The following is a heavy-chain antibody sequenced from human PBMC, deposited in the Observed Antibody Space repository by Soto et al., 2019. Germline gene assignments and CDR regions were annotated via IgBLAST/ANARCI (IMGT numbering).Heavy chain of an antibody. CDR3: AHLRQGDGAHSYDY. CDR2: IFWNGEK. Sequence: QVTLKESGPVLVKPTETLTLTCAVSGFSLSDSKVGVSWIRQPPGKALEWLAHIFWNGEKSYSTSLEGRLTSSKHPPKGQVTLTMPNMDPVDTSTYYCAHLRQGDGAHSYDYWGRGTLVTVSS. J-gene: IGHJ4*02. CDR1: GFSLSDSKVG. V-gene: IGHV2-26*01. D-gene: IGHD3-16*01.